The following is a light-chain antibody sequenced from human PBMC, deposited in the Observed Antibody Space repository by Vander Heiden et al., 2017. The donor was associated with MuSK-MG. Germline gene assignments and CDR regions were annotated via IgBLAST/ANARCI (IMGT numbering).Light chain of an antibody. CDR1: QSISSW. Sequence: DIQMTQSLSTLSASVGDRVTITCRASQSISSWLAWYQQKPGKAPKLLIYKASSLESGVTSRFSGSGSGTEFTLTISSLQPDDFATYYCQQDDNSPWTFGQGTKVEIK. CDR3: QQDDNSPWT. V-gene: IGKV1-5*03. J-gene: IGKJ1*01. CDR2: KAS.